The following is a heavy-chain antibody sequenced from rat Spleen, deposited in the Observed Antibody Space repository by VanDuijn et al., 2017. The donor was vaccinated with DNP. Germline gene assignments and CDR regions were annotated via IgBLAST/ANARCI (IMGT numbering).Heavy chain of an antibody. CDR2: ISTSGSST. J-gene: IGHJ2*01. CDR1: QFTFSNYD. Sequence: EVQLVESGGGLVQPGRSLKLSCTASQFTFSNYDMAWVRQAPTKGLEWVASISTSGSSTYYRDSVKGRFTVSRDNAKRTLYLQMDSLRSEDTATYYCERRDSSTDYNYFDYWGQGVMVTVSS. CDR3: ERRDSSTDYNYFDY. D-gene: IGHD1-6*01. V-gene: IGHV5-25*01.